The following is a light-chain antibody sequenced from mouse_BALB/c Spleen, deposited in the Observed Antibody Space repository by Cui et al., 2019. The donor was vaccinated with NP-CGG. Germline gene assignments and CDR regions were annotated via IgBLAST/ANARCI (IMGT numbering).Light chain of an antibody. Sequence: QGVVTQETATTTSPGETVTLTFRSSTGAVTTSNYANWVQEKPDHLFTGLIGGTNNRAPGIPARFSGSLIGDKAALTTTGAQSEDEAIYFCALWYSNHWVFGGGTKLTVL. CDR1: TGAVTTSNY. J-gene: IGLJ1*01. CDR3: ALWYSNHWV. V-gene: IGLV1*01. CDR2: GTN.